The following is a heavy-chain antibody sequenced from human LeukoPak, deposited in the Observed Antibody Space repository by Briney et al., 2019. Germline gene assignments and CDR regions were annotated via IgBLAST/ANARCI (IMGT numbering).Heavy chain of an antibody. V-gene: IGHV1-18*01. D-gene: IGHD3-9*01. J-gene: IGHJ1*01. CDR3: ARSLLYDILTGYYSEYFQH. Sequence: GASVKVSCKASGYTFTSYGISWVRQAPGQGLEWMGWISAYNGNTNYAQKLQGRVTMTTDTSTSTAYMELRSLRSDDTAVYYCARSLLYDILTGYYSEYFQHWGQGTLVTVSS. CDR2: ISAYNGNT. CDR1: GYTFTSYG.